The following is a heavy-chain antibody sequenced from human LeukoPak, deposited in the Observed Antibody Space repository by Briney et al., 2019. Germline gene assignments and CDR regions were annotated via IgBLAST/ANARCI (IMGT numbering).Heavy chain of an antibody. CDR3: ARHSGSGSPYY. CDR1: GGSISSSSYY. V-gene: IGHV4-39*01. CDR2: IYYSGST. J-gene: IGHJ4*02. Sequence: ETLSLTCTVSGGSISSSSYYWGWVRQPPGKGLEWIGNIYYSGSTYYNPSLKSRITISVDTFNNQFSLKVSSVTAADTAVYYCARHSGSGSPYYWGQGTLVTVSS. D-gene: IGHD3-10*01.